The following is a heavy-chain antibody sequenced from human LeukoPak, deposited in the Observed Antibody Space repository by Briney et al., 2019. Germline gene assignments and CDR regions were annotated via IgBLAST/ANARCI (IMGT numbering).Heavy chain of an antibody. CDR3: ASPQHYYDSSGYIFAY. V-gene: IGHV1-69*13. CDR1: GYTFTSYD. J-gene: IGHJ4*02. CDR2: IIPIFGTA. Sequence: GASVKVSCKASGYTFTSYDINWVRQATGQGLEWMGGIIPIFGTANYAQKFQGRVTITADESTSTAYMELSSLRSEDTAVYYCASPQHYYDSSGYIFAYWGQGTLVTVSS. D-gene: IGHD3-22*01.